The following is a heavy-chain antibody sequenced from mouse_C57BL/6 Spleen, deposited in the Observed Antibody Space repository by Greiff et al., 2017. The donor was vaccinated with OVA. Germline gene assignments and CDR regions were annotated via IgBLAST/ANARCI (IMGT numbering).Heavy chain of an antibody. D-gene: IGHD1-1*01. V-gene: IGHV1-53*01. CDR3: AREIDYYYGSSFYAMDY. J-gene: IGHJ4*01. CDR1: GYTFTSYW. Sequence: QVQLQQPGTELVKPGASVKLSCKASGYTFTSYWMHWVKQRPGQGLEWIGNINPSNGGTNYNEKFKSKATLTVDKSSSTAYMQLSSLTSEDSAVYYCAREIDYYYGSSFYAMDYWGQGTSVTVSS. CDR2: INPSNGGT.